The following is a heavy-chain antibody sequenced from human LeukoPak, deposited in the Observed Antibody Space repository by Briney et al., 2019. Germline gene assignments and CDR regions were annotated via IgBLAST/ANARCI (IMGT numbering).Heavy chain of an antibody. CDR1: GFTFSSHV. Sequence: GGSLRLSCAASGFTFSSHVMHWVRQAPGKGLEWVAVISSDGSSKYYADSVKGRFTISRDNSKNTLYLQMKSLRAGDTAVYYCAREGTTIIVALDYWGQGTLVTVSS. CDR3: AREGTTIIVALDY. J-gene: IGHJ4*02. CDR2: ISSDGSSK. D-gene: IGHD3-22*01. V-gene: IGHV3-30-3*01.